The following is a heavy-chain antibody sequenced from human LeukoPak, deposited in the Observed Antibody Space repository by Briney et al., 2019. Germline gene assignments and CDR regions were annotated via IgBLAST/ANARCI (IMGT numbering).Heavy chain of an antibody. D-gene: IGHD1-26*01. Sequence: GASVKVSCKSSDYTFTDYYMHWVRQAPGQGLEWMGWINPNSGDTNYAQKFQGRVTMTRDPSISTAYMALTRLRSDDTAVYYCARDAWLVGTTNLYYFDYWGQGTLVTVSS. CDR3: ARDAWLVGTTNLYYFDY. V-gene: IGHV1-2*02. CDR2: INPNSGDT. CDR1: DYTFTDYY. J-gene: IGHJ4*02.